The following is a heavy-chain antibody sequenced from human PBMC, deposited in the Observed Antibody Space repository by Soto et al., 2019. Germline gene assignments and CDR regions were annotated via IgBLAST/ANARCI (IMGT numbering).Heavy chain of an antibody. D-gene: IGHD3-22*01. CDR3: ARLGGYYQAFDQ. Sequence: SETLSLTCTVSGCSVKSSTYYWGWFRQPPGKGLEWVGYIYYSGSTTYSPSLKSRVTISVDTSKNQFSLKLDSVTAADTAVYYCARLGGYYQAFDQWGQGSLVTVSS. V-gene: IGHV4-61*05. CDR1: GCSVKSSTYY. CDR2: IYYSGST. J-gene: IGHJ4*02.